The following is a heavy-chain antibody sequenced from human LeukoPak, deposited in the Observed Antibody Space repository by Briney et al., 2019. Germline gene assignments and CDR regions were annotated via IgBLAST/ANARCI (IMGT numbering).Heavy chain of an antibody. CDR1: GYSISSGYY. Sequence: SETLSLTCTVSGYSISSGYYWGWIRQPPGKGLEWIGSIYHSGSTYYNPSLKSRVTISVDTSKNQFSLKLSSVTAEDTAVYYCARRHIGGAFDIWGQGTMVTVSS. CDR3: ARRHIGGAFDI. D-gene: IGHD2-21*01. V-gene: IGHV4-38-2*02. J-gene: IGHJ3*02. CDR2: IYHSGST.